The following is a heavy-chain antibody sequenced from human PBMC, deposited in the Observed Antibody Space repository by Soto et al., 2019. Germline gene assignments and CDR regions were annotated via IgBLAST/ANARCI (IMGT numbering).Heavy chain of an antibody. Sequence: QVQLQESGPGLVKPSETLSLTCTVSGGSISAYYWNWIRQPPGKGLEWIGYIFYTGSTDYNPSLTSRVSISVDTSMNHFSLMMSSVTAADTAVYYCARPTYVSGHDAFDIWGQGTMVTVSS. D-gene: IGHD3-10*01. V-gene: IGHV4-59*08. J-gene: IGHJ3*02. CDR1: GGSISAYY. CDR3: ARPTYVSGHDAFDI. CDR2: IFYTGST.